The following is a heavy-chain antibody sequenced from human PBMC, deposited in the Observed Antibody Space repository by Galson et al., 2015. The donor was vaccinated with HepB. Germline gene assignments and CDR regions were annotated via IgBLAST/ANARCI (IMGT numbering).Heavy chain of an antibody. Sequence: SLRLSCAASGITFSTYAMSWVRQAPGKGPEWVSGISNSGGNTYYADSVKGRFTISRDSSKNTLYLQMNSLRVEDTAVYYCAVRLIYSALGYWGQGTLVTVSS. D-gene: IGHD1-26*01. J-gene: IGHJ1*01. CDR2: ISNSGGNT. V-gene: IGHV3-23*01. CDR1: GITFSTYA. CDR3: AVRLIYSALGY.